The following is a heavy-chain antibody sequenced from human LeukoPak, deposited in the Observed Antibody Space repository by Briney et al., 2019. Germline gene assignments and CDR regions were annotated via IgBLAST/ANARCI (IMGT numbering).Heavy chain of an antibody. CDR1: GFTFSSYW. V-gene: IGHV3-21*04. J-gene: IGHJ4*02. CDR2: ISTSSNYI. D-gene: IGHD6-19*01. Sequence: PGGSLRLSCAASGFTFSSYWMHWVRQAPGKGLEWVSFISTSSNYIYYADSVKGRFTISRDNAKNSLYLQMNSLRAEDMALYYCAKGGSSGWWEPDYWGQGTLVTVSS. CDR3: AKGGSSGWWEPDY.